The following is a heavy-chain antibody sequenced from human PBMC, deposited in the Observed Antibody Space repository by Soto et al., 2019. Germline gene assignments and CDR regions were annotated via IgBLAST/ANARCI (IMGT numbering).Heavy chain of an antibody. D-gene: IGHD3-3*01. CDR1: GGSFSGYY. CDR3: ARGRGRITIFGVVTYFDY. J-gene: IGHJ4*02. Sequence: SETLSLTCAVYGGSFSGYYWSWIRQPPGKGLEWIGEINHSGSTNYNPSLKSRVTISVDTSKNQFSLKLSSVTAADTAVYYCARGRGRITIFGVVTYFDYWGQGTLVTVSS. CDR2: INHSGST. V-gene: IGHV4-34*01.